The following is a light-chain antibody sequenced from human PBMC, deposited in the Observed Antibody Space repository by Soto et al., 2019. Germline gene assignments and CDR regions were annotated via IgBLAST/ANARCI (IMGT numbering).Light chain of an antibody. Sequence: IQIDQSPFTLSASVGDRVTITFRASQSISSWLAWYQQKPGKAPKLLIYKASSLESGVPSRFSGSGSGTEFTLTISSLQPDDFATYYCQQYNSYPWTFGQGTKVDIK. CDR3: QQYNSYPWT. CDR1: QSISSW. V-gene: IGKV1-5*03. J-gene: IGKJ1*01. CDR2: KAS.